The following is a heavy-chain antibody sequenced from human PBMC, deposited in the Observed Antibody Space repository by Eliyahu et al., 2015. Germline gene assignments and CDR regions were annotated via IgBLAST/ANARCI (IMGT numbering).Heavy chain of an antibody. D-gene: IGHD2-21*01. Sequence: EVQLVESGGGLVKPGGSLXLSXAASGFXFSNAXMXWVRQAPGKGLEWVGRIKSKTDGGTTDYAAPVKGRFTISRDDSKNTLYLQMNSLKTEDTAVYYCTTDHRLWWWTGDVDYWGQGTLVTVSS. V-gene: IGHV3-15*01. CDR2: IKSKTDGGTT. J-gene: IGHJ4*02. CDR1: GFXFSNAX. CDR3: TTDHRLWWWTGDVDY.